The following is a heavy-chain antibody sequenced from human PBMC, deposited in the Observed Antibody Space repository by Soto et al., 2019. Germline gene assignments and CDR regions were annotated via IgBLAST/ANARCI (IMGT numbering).Heavy chain of an antibody. CDR3: ARRSYYYDSSGYFDP. D-gene: IGHD3-22*01. Sequence: SETLSLTCTVSGGSISSGGYYWSWIRQHPGKGLEWIGYIYYSGSTYYNPSLKSRVTISVDTSKNQFPLKLSSVTAADTAVYYCARRSYYYDSSGYFDPWGQGTLVTVSS. V-gene: IGHV4-31*03. J-gene: IGHJ5*02. CDR1: GGSISSGGYY. CDR2: IYYSGST.